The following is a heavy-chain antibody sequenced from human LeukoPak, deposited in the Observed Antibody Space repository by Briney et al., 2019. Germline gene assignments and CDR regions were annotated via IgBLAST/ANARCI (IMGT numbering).Heavy chain of an antibody. CDR2: ISGSGGST. CDR3: AKVPRGYYYDSSGYYLCYFDY. J-gene: IGHJ4*02. Sequence: TGGSLRLSCAASGFTFSSYAMSWVRQAPGKGLEWVSAISGSGGSTYYADSVKGRFTISRDNSKNTLYLQMNSQRAEDTAVYYCAKVPRGYYYDSSGYYLCYFDYWGQGTLVTVSS. CDR1: GFTFSSYA. V-gene: IGHV3-23*01. D-gene: IGHD3-22*01.